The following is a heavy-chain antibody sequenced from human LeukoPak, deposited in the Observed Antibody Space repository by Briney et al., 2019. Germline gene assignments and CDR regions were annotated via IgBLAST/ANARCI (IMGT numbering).Heavy chain of an antibody. Sequence: GGSLRLSCAASGFTFSSYWMSWVRQAPGKGLEWVANIKQDGSEKYYVDSVKGRFTISRDNAKNSLYLQMNSLGAEDTAVYYCAREDDYGDYPYYFDYWGQGTLVTVSS. D-gene: IGHD4-17*01. CDR2: IKQDGSEK. J-gene: IGHJ4*02. CDR3: AREDDYGDYPYYFDY. CDR1: GFTFSSYW. V-gene: IGHV3-7*03.